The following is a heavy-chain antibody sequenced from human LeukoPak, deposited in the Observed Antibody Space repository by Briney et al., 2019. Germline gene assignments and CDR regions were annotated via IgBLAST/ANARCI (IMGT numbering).Heavy chain of an antibody. D-gene: IGHD6-6*01. J-gene: IGHJ6*02. CDR1: GFTFSSFW. V-gene: IGHV3-7*03. CDR3: AKDSSRYYYYGMDV. CDR2: MNQDGSEK. Sequence: GGSLRLSCAASGFTFSSFWMTWVRQAPGKGLEWVANMNQDGSEKRYVDSVKGRFTISRDNAKNSVYLQMNSLRAEDTAVYYCAKDSSRYYYYGMDVWGQGTTVTVSS.